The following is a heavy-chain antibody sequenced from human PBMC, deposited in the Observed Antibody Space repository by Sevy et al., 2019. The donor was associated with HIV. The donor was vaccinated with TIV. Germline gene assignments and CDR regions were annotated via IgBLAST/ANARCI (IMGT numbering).Heavy chain of an antibody. D-gene: IGHD6-13*01. Sequence: GGSLRLSCVISGFTFSSYEMNWVRQAPGKGLEWVSHISNSGSIIYYEDSVKGRFTISRDNAKNSLYLQMNSLRAEDTAVYYCVREDGSRQYFQYWGQGTLVTVSS. J-gene: IGHJ1*01. CDR2: ISNSGSII. CDR3: VREDGSRQYFQY. CDR1: GFTFSSYE. V-gene: IGHV3-48*03.